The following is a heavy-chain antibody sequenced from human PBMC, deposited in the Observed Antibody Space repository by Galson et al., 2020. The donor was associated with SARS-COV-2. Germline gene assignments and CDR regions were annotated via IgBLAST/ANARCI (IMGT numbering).Heavy chain of an antibody. D-gene: IGHD3-10*01. CDR2: IWYDGSNK. J-gene: IGHJ3*02. V-gene: IGHV3-33*01. Sequence: TGGSLRLSCEASGFTFSTYGMDWVRQAPGKGLEWVAVIWYDGSNKYYVDSVKGRFTISRDNSKNTLYLQMNSLRAEDTAVYYCARGSSSHAFDIWGQGTMVTVSS. CDR1: GFTFSTYG. CDR3: ARGSSSHAFDI.